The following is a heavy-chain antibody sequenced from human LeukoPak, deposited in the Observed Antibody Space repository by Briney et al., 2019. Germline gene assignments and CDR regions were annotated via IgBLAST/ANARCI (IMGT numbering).Heavy chain of an antibody. V-gene: IGHV4-4*07. Sequence: SETLSLTCTVSGGSISSYYWSWIRQPAGKGLEWIGRIYTSGSTNYNPSLKSRVTMSVDTPKNQFSLKLSSVTAADTAVYYCARAYKDSSGYQYSFDFWGRGTLVTVSS. CDR3: ARAYKDSSGYQYSFDF. CDR1: GGSISSYY. J-gene: IGHJ4*02. D-gene: IGHD3-22*01. CDR2: IYTSGST.